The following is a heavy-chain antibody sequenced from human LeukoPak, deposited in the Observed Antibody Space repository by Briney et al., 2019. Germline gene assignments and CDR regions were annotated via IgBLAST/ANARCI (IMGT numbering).Heavy chain of an antibody. CDR1: GFTFSSYA. D-gene: IGHD6-13*01. J-gene: IGHJ4*02. CDR2: SSGSGGT. Sequence: GGSLRLSCAASGFTFSSYAMSWVRQAPGKGLEWVSGSSGSGGTQYADSVKGRFTISRDNSKNSLYLQMNSLRVEDTAVYYCATRTLHSSSWYGVDYWGQGTLVTVSS. CDR3: ATRTLHSSSWYGVDY. V-gene: IGHV3-23*01.